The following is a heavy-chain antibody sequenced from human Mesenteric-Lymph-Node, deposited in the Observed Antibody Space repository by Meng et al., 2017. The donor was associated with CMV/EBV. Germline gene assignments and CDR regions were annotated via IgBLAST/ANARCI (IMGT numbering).Heavy chain of an antibody. CDR2: ISGYNGDT. Sequence: ASVKVSCKASGYTFRTYGINWVRQAPGQGLEWMGWISGYNGDTNYAQKFQGRLTVTTDTSTSTAYMELRSLRSDDTAVYYCARDRGFLASNWFDPWGQGTLVTVSS. CDR3: ARDRGFLASNWFDP. V-gene: IGHV1-18*01. D-gene: IGHD3-10*01. J-gene: IGHJ5*02. CDR1: GYTFRTYG.